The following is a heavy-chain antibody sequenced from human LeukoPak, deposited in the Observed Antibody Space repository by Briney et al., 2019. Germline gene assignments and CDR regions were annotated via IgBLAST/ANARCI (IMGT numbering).Heavy chain of an antibody. CDR2: IRYDGSNK. Sequence: PGRSLRLSCAASGFTFSSYGMHWVRQAPGKGLEWVAFIRYDGSNKYYADSVKGRFTISRDNSKNTLYLQMNSLRAEDAAVYYCAKGPNVLRFLEWLDAFDIWGQGTMVTVSS. V-gene: IGHV3-30*02. D-gene: IGHD3-3*01. CDR3: AKGPNVLRFLEWLDAFDI. CDR1: GFTFSSYG. J-gene: IGHJ3*02.